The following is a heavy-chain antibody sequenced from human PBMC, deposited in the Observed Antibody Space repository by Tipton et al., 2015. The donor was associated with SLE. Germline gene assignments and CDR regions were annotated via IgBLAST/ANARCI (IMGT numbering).Heavy chain of an antibody. D-gene: IGHD2-2*01. J-gene: IGHJ5*01. CDR2: IYHSGST. CDR3: ARDRGYCSSASCYNWFDP. CDR1: GDSIRSSGYF. Sequence: TLSLTCTVSGDSIRSSGYFWGRIRQPPGKGLEWIGYIYHSGSTSYNPSLKSRVTISVDRSKNQFSLKLSSVTAADTAVYYCARDRGYCSSASCYNWFDPWGQGTLVIVSS. V-gene: IGHV4-30-2*01.